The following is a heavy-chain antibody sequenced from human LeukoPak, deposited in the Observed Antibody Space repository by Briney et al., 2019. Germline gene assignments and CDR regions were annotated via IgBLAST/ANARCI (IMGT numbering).Heavy chain of an antibody. CDR2: ISSSGSTI. J-gene: IGHJ4*02. Sequence: GGSLRLSCAASGFTFSDYYMSWLRQAPGKGLEWVSYISSSGSTIYYADSVKGRFTISRDNAKNSLYLQMNSLRAEDTAVYYCAKDPHTGYSFAYWGQGTLVTVSS. D-gene: IGHD5-18*01. CDR3: AKDPHTGYSFAY. CDR1: GFTFSDYY. V-gene: IGHV3-11*01.